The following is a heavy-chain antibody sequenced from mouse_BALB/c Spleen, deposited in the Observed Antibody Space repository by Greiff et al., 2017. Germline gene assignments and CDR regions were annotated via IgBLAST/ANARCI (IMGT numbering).Heavy chain of an antibody. D-gene: IGHD2-1*01. CDR3: AREGYGNYGWFAY. V-gene: IGHV5-17*02. CDR2: ISSGSSTI. J-gene: IGHJ3*01. Sequence: EVHLVESGGGLVQPGGSRKLSCAASGFTFSSFGMHWVRQAPEKGLEWVAYISSGSSTIYYADTVKGRFTISRDNPKNTLFLQMTSLRSEDTAMYYCAREGYGNYGWFAYWGQGTLVTVSA. CDR1: GFTFSSFG.